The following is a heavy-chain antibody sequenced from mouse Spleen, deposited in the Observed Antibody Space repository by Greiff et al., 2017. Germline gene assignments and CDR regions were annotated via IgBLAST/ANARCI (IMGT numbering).Heavy chain of an antibody. V-gene: IGHV1-42*01. CDR1: GYSFTGYY. D-gene: IGHD4-1*01. J-gene: IGHJ2*01. Sequence: EVQVVESGPELVKPGASVKISCKASGYSFTGYYMNWVKQSPEKSLEWIGEINPSTGGTTYNQKFKAKATLTVDKSSSTAYMQLKSLTSEDSAVYYCARETGYFDYWGQGTTLTVSS. CDR3: ARETGYFDY. CDR2: INPSTGGT.